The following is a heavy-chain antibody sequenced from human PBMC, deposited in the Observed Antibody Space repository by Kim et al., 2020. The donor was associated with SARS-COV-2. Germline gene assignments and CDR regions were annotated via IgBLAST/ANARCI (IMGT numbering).Heavy chain of an antibody. V-gene: IGHV3-33*01. Sequence: TNKYYAESVKGRLTISRDNSKNTVFLQMSSLRAEDTAVYYCARDIGPLGAWGQGTLVTVSS. J-gene: IGHJ4*02. CDR3: ARDIGPLGA. CDR2: TNK. D-gene: IGHD3-16*01.